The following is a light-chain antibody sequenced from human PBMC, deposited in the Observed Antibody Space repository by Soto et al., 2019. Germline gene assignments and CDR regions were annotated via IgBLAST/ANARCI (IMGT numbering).Light chain of an antibody. CDR3: QHYGSSPYT. Sequence: IVLTQSPGTLSLSPGERATLSCRASQSVSSGYLAWYQQRPGQAPRLLIYGASSRTTGIPPRFSGSGSGTDFTLTISRLEPEDFAVYYCQHYGSSPYTFGQGTKLEIK. CDR1: QSVSSGY. J-gene: IGKJ2*01. V-gene: IGKV3-20*01. CDR2: GAS.